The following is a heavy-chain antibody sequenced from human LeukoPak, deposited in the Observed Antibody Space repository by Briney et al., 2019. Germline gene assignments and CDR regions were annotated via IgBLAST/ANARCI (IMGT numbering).Heavy chain of an antibody. CDR1: GFMFSTYG. CDR3: VKSTGYGTY. Sequence: GGSLRLSCAASGFMFSTYGMSWVRQAPGKGLEWVSGISGSGGSTYYPDSVKGRFTISRDNSKNTLYLQMNSLRVEDTAVYYCVKSTGYGTYWGQGTLVTVSS. D-gene: IGHD3-9*01. J-gene: IGHJ4*02. V-gene: IGHV3-23*01. CDR2: ISGSGGST.